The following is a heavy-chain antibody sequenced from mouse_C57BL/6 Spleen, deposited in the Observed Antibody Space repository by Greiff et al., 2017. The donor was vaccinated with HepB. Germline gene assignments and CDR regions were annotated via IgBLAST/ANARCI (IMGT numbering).Heavy chain of an antibody. J-gene: IGHJ1*03. Sequence: VQLQQSGTELVKPGASVKLSCKASGYTFTSYWMHWVKQRPGQGLEWIGNINPSNGGTNYNEKFKSKATLTVDKSSSTAYMQLSSLTSEDSAVYYCARGKDYYGSSHWYFDVWGTGTTVTVSS. D-gene: IGHD1-1*01. CDR3: ARGKDYYGSSHWYFDV. CDR2: INPSNGGT. CDR1: GYTFTSYW. V-gene: IGHV1-53*01.